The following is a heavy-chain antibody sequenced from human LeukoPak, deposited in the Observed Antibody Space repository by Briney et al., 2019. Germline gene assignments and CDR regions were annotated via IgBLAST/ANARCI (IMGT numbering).Heavy chain of an antibody. CDR1: GFTFDDYA. D-gene: IGHD1-1*01. CDR3: AKRVRYASAFDI. J-gene: IGHJ3*02. Sequence: PGGSLRLSCAASGFTFDDYAMHWVRQAPGKGLEWVSGISWNSGSIGYADSVKGRFTISRDNAQNSLYLQMNSLRAEDTALYYCAKRVRYASAFDIWGQGTMVTVSS. V-gene: IGHV3-9*01. CDR2: ISWNSGSI.